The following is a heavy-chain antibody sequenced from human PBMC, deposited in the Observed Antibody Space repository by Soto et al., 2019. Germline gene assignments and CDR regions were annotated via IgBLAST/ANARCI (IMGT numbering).Heavy chain of an antibody. D-gene: IGHD5-18*01. CDR2: FDNSDGRT. Sequence: EVQLVESGGGLVQPGRSLRLSCAASGFTFSSYAMNWVRQAPGKGLEWVSTFDNSDGRTYYSDSVKGRFTISRDNSKNTLFLQMNSLRPEDTAVYYCAKVRDTTMDMNFDYWGQGTLVTVSS. CDR1: GFTFSSYA. V-gene: IGHV3-23*04. CDR3: AKVRDTTMDMNFDY. J-gene: IGHJ4*02.